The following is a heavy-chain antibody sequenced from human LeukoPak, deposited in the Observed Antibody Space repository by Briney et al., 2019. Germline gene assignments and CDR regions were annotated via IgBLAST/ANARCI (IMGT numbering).Heavy chain of an antibody. V-gene: IGHV4-39*01. Sequence: SETLSLTCTVSGGSISSSSYYWGWIRQPPGKGLEWIGSIYYSGSTYYNPSLKSRVTISVDTSKNQFSLKLSSVTAADTAVYYCARLDPRSCSGGSCYSVALAVIDYWGQGTLVTVSS. D-gene: IGHD2-15*01. CDR1: GGSISSSSYY. CDR2: IYYSGST. J-gene: IGHJ4*02. CDR3: ARLDPRSCSGGSCYSVALAVIDY.